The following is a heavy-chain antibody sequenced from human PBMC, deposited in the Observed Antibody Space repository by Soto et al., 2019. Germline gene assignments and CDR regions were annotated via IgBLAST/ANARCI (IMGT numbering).Heavy chain of an antibody. CDR3: ARGRYGDY. D-gene: IGHD1-1*01. J-gene: IGHJ4*02. Sequence: QVHLVQSGAEVKKPGASVKVSCKGSGYTFTTYGITGVRQAPGQGLEWMGWISAHNGNTNYAQKLQGRVTVTRDTSTSTAYIELRRLRSDDTAVYYCARGRYGDYWGQGALVTVSS. V-gene: IGHV1-18*01. CDR2: ISAHNGNT. CDR1: GYTFTTYG.